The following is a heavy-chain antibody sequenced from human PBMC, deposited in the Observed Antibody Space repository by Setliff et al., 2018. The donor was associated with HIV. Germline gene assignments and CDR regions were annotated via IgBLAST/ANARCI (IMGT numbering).Heavy chain of an antibody. V-gene: IGHV3-30*04. D-gene: IGHD6-6*01. CDR2: ISYDGNIK. CDR3: AKRRQLAEDYY. J-gene: IGHJ4*02. Sequence: GGSLRLSCAGSGFTFNTCAMNWVRQAPGKGLEWVAVISYDGNIKYYADSVKGRFTISRDNSKNTVYLQMNSLRAEDTAVYYCAKRRQLAEDYYWGQGTLVTVSS. CDR1: GFTFNTCA.